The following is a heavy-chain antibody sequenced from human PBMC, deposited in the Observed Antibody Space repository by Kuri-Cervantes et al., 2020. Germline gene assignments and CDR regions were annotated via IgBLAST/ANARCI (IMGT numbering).Heavy chain of an antibody. CDR1: GFTFSAHY. J-gene: IGHJ1*01. CDR3: GSGAIAVAGTGYFQH. Sequence: GGSLRLSCAASGFTFSAHYMDWVRQAPGKGMEWVGRIKNKANYYTTEYTASVKGRFTISRDDSKNSVYLQMNSLKTEDTAVYYCGSGAIAVAGTGYFQHWGQGTLVTVSS. V-gene: IGHV3-72*01. CDR2: IKNKANYYTT. D-gene: IGHD6-19*01.